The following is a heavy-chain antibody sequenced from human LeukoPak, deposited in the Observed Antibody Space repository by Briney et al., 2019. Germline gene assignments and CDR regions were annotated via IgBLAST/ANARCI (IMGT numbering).Heavy chain of an antibody. D-gene: IGHD2-2*02. CDR3: TTGDLGYCSSTSCYIFDY. J-gene: IGHJ4*02. CDR1: GFTFSNAW. Sequence: PGGSLRLSCAASGFTFSNAWMSWVRQAPGKGLEWVGRIKSKTDGGTTDYAAPVKGRFAISRDDSKNTLYLQMNSLKTEDTAVYYCTTGDLGYCSSTSCYIFDYWGQGTLVTVSS. CDR2: IKSKTDGGTT. V-gene: IGHV3-15*01.